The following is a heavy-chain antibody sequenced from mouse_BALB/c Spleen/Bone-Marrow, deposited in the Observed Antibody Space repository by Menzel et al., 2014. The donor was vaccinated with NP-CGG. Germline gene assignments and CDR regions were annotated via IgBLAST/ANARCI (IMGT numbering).Heavy chain of an antibody. CDR2: IDPANGNT. D-gene: IGHD2-10*01. V-gene: IGHV14-3*02. CDR1: VFNIXDTY. Sequence: EVKLVESGAELVKPGASVKLSCTASVFNIXDTYMHWVKQRPEQGLEWIGRIDPANGNTKYDPKFQGKATITADTSSNTACLQLNSLASEDTAVYYCANAAYSWGQGTLVTVSA. J-gene: IGHJ3*01. CDR3: ANAAYS.